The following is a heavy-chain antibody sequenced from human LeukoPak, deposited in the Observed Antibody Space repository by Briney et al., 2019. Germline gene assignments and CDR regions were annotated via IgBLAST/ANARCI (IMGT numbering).Heavy chain of an antibody. CDR2: IYYSGST. V-gene: IGHV4-31*03. CDR1: GGSISSGGYY. Sequence: PPETLSLTCTVSGGSISSGGYYWSWIRQHPGKGLEWIGYIYYSGSTYYNPSLKSRVTISVDTSKNQFSLKLSSVTAADTAVYYCARVRQLAYAFDIWGQGTMVTVSS. J-gene: IGHJ3*02. CDR3: ARVRQLAYAFDI. D-gene: IGHD2-15*01.